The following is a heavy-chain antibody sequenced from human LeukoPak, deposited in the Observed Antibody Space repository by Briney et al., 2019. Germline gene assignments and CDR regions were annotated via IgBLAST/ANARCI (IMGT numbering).Heavy chain of an antibody. D-gene: IGHD6-19*01. J-gene: IGHJ5*02. Sequence: SETLSLTCTVSGGSISSYYWSWIRQPAGKGLEWIGRIYTSGSTNYNPSLKSRVTMSVDTSKNQFSLKLSSVTAADTTVYYCARHGGLLAVAGSNNWFDPWGQGTLVTVSS. CDR1: GGSISSYY. CDR3: ARHGGLLAVAGSNNWFDP. CDR2: IYTSGST. V-gene: IGHV4-4*07.